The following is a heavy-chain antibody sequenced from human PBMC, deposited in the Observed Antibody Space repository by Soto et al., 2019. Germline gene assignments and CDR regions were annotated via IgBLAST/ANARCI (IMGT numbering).Heavy chain of an antibody. CDR1: GFTFGSHD. V-gene: IGHV3-23*01. J-gene: IGHJ3*02. CDR2: ISVSDPGT. D-gene: IGHD6-19*01. CDR3: TKGTWLDI. Sequence: EVQLLESGGGLVQPGGSLRLSCAASGFTFGSHDMSWVRQAPGKVLEWVSSISVSDPGTYYADSVKGRFTISRDISKNTLFLQMDSLRAVDTALYYCTKGTWLDIWGQGTMVTVSS.